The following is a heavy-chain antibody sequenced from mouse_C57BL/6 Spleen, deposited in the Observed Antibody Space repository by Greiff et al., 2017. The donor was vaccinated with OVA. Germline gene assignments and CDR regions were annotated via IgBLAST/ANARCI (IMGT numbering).Heavy chain of an antibody. V-gene: IGHV1-52*01. Sequence: VKLMESGAELVRPGSSVKLSCKASGYTFTSYWMHWVKQRPIQGLEWIGNIDPSDSETHYNQKFKDKATLTVDKSSSTAYMQLSSLTSEDSAVYYCAREGSGYAMDYWGQGTSVTVSS. D-gene: IGHD3-2*02. CDR2: IDPSDSET. CDR3: AREGSGYAMDY. J-gene: IGHJ4*01. CDR1: GYTFTSYW.